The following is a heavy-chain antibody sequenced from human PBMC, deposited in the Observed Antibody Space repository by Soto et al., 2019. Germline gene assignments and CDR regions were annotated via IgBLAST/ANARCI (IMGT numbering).Heavy chain of an antibody. V-gene: IGHV3-7*03. CDR3: ARDRAYSRFDY. J-gene: IGHJ4*02. CDR2: MNEDGSER. CDR1: GFSFSSAW. Sequence: LRLSCAVSGFSFSSAWMTWIRQAPGKGLERVAIMNEDGSERYYVDSVKGRFTISRDNAKNALFLQMNSLRVEDTAVYFCARDRAYSRFDYWGQGSLVTVS. D-gene: IGHD4-4*01.